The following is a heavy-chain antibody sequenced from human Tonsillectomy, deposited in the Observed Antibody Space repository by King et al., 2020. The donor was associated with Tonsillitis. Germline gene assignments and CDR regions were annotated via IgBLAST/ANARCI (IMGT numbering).Heavy chain of an antibody. CDR2: ISSDGSDR. D-gene: IGHD5-24*01. CDR3: AKAREMASVRYYFEY. J-gene: IGHJ4*02. Sequence: VQLVESGGGVVQPGRSLRLSCAASGFTFNNYAMHWVRQAPGKGLEWVAVISSDGSDRFYADSVKGRFTISRDNSDNTLYLQMTSLRTEDSALFYCAKAREMASVRYYFEYWGQGTLVTVSS. CDR1: GFTFNNYA. V-gene: IGHV3-30*18.